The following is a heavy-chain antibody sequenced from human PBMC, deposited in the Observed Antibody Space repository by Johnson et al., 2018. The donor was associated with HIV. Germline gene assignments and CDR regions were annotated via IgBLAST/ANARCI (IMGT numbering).Heavy chain of an antibody. CDR2: INWNGGSK. CDR3: ARPSVTTRDAFDI. V-gene: IGHV3-20*04. J-gene: IGHJ3*02. CDR1: GFTFDDSG. D-gene: IGHD4-17*01. Sequence: MLLVESGGGVVRPGGSLRLSCAASGFTFDDSGMSWVRQDPGTGLEWVSGINWNGGSKGYADSVKGRFTISRYNAKYSLYLQMNSLRAEDTALYYCARPSVTTRDAFDIWGQGTMVTVSS.